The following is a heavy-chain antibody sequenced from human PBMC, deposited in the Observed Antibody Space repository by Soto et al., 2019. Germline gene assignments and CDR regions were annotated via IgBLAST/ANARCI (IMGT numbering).Heavy chain of an antibody. CDR3: ARGLGYCSSTSCRSGRGWFDP. Sequence: ASETLSLTCAAYGGSFSGYYWSWIRQPPGKGLEWIGEINHSGSTNYNPSLKSRVTISVDTSKNQFSLKLSSVTAADTAVYYCARGLGYCSSTSCRSGRGWFDPWGQGTLVIVSS. D-gene: IGHD2-2*01. CDR2: INHSGST. CDR1: GGSFSGYY. V-gene: IGHV4-34*01. J-gene: IGHJ5*02.